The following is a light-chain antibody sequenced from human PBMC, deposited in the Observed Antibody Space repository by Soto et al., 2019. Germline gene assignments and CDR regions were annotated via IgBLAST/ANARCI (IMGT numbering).Light chain of an antibody. CDR1: QNINNY. CDR3: QQSYTTPLT. J-gene: IGKJ4*01. Sequence: DVQVTQSPSSLSASVGDRVTITCRASQNINNYLNWYQQKPGKAPKLLISVESNLQSGVPSRFSGRGSGTEFTLTISSLQPEDFAPYYCQQSYTTPLTLGGGTKVDIK. V-gene: IGKV1-39*01. CDR2: VES.